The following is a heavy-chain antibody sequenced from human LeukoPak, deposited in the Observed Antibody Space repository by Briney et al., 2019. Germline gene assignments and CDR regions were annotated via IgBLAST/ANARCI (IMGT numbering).Heavy chain of an antibody. J-gene: IGHJ5*02. Sequence: GESLKISCKGSGYSFFGYWIGWVRQMPDKGLERMGTIYPDDSETRYSPAFQGQVTISADKSISTAYLQWSSLKASDTAMYYCARFSGTSLAKNWFDPWGQGTLVTVSS. CDR1: GYSFFGYW. D-gene: IGHD1-7*01. CDR3: ARFSGTSLAKNWFDP. V-gene: IGHV5-51*01. CDR2: IYPDDSET.